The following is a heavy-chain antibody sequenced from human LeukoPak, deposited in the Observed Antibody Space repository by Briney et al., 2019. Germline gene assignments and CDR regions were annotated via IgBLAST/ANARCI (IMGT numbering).Heavy chain of an antibody. CDR2: INPHSGGT. Sequence: ASVKVSCKASGFTFTGYYIHWVRQAPGQGLEWMGYINPHSGGTNSPQKFQGRVTMTTDTSISAAYMELSSLISDDTVMYYCVREGNELLSKNFDYWGQGTLVTVSS. CDR1: GFTFTGYY. D-gene: IGHD2-21*02. CDR3: VREGNELLSKNFDY. J-gene: IGHJ4*02. V-gene: IGHV1-2*02.